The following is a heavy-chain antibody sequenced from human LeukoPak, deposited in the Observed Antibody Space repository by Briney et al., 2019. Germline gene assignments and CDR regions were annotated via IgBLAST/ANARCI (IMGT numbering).Heavy chain of an antibody. V-gene: IGHV3-9*03. CDR2: ISWNSGSI. CDR3: AKGAAGPVAYYFDY. J-gene: IGHJ4*02. D-gene: IGHD6-13*01. CDR1: GCTFDDYA. Sequence: GGSLRLPCAASGCTFDDYAMHWVRHAPGKGLEWVSGISWNSGSIGYADSVKGRFTISRDNAKNSLYLQMNSLRAEDMALYYCAKGAAGPVAYYFDYWGQGTLVTVSS.